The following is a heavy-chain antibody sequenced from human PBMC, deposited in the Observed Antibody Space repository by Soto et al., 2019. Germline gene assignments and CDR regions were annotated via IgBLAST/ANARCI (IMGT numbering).Heavy chain of an antibody. Sequence: QVQLQESGPGLVKSSETLSLTCTVSGGSISSYYWNWIRQPPGKGLEWIGYIYYSGSTDYNPSLTSRVTISIDTPKNQFSLKLSSVTAADTAVYYCARLSRGSSAGMDVWGQGTTVTVSS. CDR1: GGSISSYY. J-gene: IGHJ6*02. D-gene: IGHD3-16*01. V-gene: IGHV4-59*08. CDR2: IYYSGST. CDR3: ARLSRGSSAGMDV.